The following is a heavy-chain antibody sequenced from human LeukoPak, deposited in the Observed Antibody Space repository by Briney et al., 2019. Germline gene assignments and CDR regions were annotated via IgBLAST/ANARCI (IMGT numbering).Heavy chain of an antibody. CDR3: ARDTVVMGPTDY. CDR1: GGSISSGGYS. CDR2: ITISGGST. V-gene: IGHV3-23*01. Sequence: ETLSLTCAVSGGSISSGGYSWSWIRQPPGKGLEWVSAITISGGSTYYADSVKGRFTVSRDNSRNTLYLQMNSLRAEDTAVYYCARDTVVMGPTDYWGQGTLVTVSS. J-gene: IGHJ4*02. D-gene: IGHD2-15*01.